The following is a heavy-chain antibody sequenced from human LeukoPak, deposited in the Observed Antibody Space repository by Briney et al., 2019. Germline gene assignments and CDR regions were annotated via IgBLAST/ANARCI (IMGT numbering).Heavy chain of an antibody. Sequence: EASVKVSCKASGYTFTGYYMHWVRQAPGQGLEWMGWINPNSGGTNYAQKFQGRVTMTRDTSINTAYMELSGLRSDDTAVYYCARYTSGWYESDYWGQGTLVTVSS. CDR3: ARYTSGWYESDY. J-gene: IGHJ4*02. V-gene: IGHV1-2*02. CDR1: GYTFTGYY. CDR2: INPNSGGT. D-gene: IGHD6-19*01.